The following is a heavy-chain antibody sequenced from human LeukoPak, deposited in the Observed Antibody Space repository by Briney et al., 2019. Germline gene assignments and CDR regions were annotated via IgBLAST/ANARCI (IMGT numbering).Heavy chain of an antibody. V-gene: IGHV3-43*02. Sequence: GGSLRLSCAASGFTFDDYAMHWVRQAPGKGLEWVSLINGDGGSTYYADSVKGRFTISRDNSKNSLYLQMNSLRTEDTALHYCATNPAAAAQSYYYYYYMDVWGKGTTVTVSS. CDR2: INGDGGST. J-gene: IGHJ6*03. CDR3: ATNPAAAAQSYYYYYYMDV. D-gene: IGHD6-13*01. CDR1: GFTFDDYA.